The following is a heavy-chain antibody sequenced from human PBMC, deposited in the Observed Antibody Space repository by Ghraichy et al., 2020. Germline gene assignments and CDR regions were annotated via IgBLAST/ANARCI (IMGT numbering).Heavy chain of an antibody. Sequence: GGSLRLSCAASGFTVSSNYMSWVRQAPGKGLEWVSVIYSGGSTYYADSVKGRFTISRHNSKNTLYLQMNSLRAEDTAVYYCARENTYYDYVWGSYRRDAFDIWGQGTMVTVSS. V-gene: IGHV3-53*04. CDR1: GFTVSSNY. J-gene: IGHJ3*02. D-gene: IGHD3-16*02. CDR3: ARENTYYDYVWGSYRRDAFDI. CDR2: IYSGGST.